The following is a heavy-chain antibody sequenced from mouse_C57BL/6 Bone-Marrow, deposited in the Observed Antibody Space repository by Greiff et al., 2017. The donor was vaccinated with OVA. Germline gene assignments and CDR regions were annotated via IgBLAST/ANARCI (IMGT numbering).Heavy chain of an antibody. D-gene: IGHD2-3*01. Sequence: EVKLVESGGDLVKPGGSLKLSCAASGFTFSSYGLSWVRQTPDKRLEWVATISSGGSYTYYPDSVKGRFTLSRDNAKNTLYLQMSSRKSEDTAMYYCARRNGYYAVAYWGQGTLVTVSA. CDR1: GFTFSSYG. J-gene: IGHJ3*01. CDR3: ARRNGYYAVAY. V-gene: IGHV5-6*02. CDR2: ISSGGSYT.